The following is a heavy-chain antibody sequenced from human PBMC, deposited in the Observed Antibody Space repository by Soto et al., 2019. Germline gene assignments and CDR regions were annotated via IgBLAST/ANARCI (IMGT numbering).Heavy chain of an antibody. Sequence: QVQLQQWGAGLLKPSETLSLTCAVYGGSFSGYYWSWIRQPPGKGLEWIGEINHSGSTNYNPSPKSRVTISVDTSKNQFSLKLSSVTAADTAVYYCARVRGSGYYLWYWGQGTLVTVSS. D-gene: IGHD3-22*01. CDR1: GGSFSGYY. CDR2: INHSGST. J-gene: IGHJ4*02. CDR3: ARVRGSGYYLWY. V-gene: IGHV4-34*01.